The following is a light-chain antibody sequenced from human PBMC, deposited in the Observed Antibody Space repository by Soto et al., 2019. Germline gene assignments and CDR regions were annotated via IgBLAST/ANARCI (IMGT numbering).Light chain of an antibody. CDR2: EAS. Sequence: EIVLTQSPATLSLSPGERATLSCRASQSVSTDLAWYQQKPGQPPRLLIEEASNRATGIPARFSGSGSGADFTLTIGSLEPGDCAVYYCQQRSAWPLTFGPGTTVDI. CDR1: QSVSTD. J-gene: IGKJ3*01. V-gene: IGKV3-11*01. CDR3: QQRSAWPLT.